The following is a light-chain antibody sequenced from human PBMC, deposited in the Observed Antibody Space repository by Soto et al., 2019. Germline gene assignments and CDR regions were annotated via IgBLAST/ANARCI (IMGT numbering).Light chain of an antibody. V-gene: IGLV2-11*01. J-gene: IGLJ3*02. CDR2: DVS. CDR3: CSYAGSYTWV. CDR1: SSDVGGYNY. Sequence: QSVLTQPRSVSGSPGQSVTISCTGTSSDVGGYNYVSWYQQHPGKAPKLMIYDVSKRPSGVPDRFSGSKSGNTASLTISVLQAEDEADYCCCSYAGSYTWVFGGGTQLTVL.